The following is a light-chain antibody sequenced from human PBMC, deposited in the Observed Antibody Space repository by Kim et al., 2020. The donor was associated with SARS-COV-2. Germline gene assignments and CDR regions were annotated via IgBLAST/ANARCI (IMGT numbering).Light chain of an antibody. V-gene: IGKV3-20*01. CDR1: QSLSSSY. CDR2: GAS. J-gene: IGKJ1*01. CDR3: QQYGNSPHT. Sequence: EIVLTQSPGTLSLSPGERATLSCRASQSLSSSYLAWYQQKPGQAPRLLIYGASSRATGVPDRFSGSGSGTDFTLTITRMEPEDFAVYYCQQYGNSPHTFGQGTKVDIK.